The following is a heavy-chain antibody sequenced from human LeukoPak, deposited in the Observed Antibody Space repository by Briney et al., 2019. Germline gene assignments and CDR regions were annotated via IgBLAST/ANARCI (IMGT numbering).Heavy chain of an antibody. CDR3: ARDGVRLPLDY. J-gene: IGHJ4*02. Sequence: SQTLSLTCTVSGGSISSGDYYWSWIRQPPGKGLEWIGYIYYSGSTYYNPSLKSRATISVDTSKNQFSLKLSSVTAADTAVYYCARDGVRLPLDYWGQGTLVTVSS. CDR2: IYYSGST. CDR1: GGSISSGDYY. V-gene: IGHV4-30-4*01. D-gene: IGHD2-15*01.